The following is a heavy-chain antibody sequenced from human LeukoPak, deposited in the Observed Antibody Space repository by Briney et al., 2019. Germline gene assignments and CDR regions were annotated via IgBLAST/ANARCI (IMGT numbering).Heavy chain of an antibody. D-gene: IGHD2-15*01. V-gene: IGHV1-18*01. CDR3: ARGIIGYYFDY. Sequence: ASVKVSCKTSGYTFTIYGISWGRQAPGQGLEWMGLISAYGNTNYAQILQGRVTMTPDTSTSTAYMELRSLRSDDTAVYYCARGIIGYYFDYWGQGTLVTVSS. CDR2: ISAYGNT. CDR1: GYTFTIYG. J-gene: IGHJ4*02.